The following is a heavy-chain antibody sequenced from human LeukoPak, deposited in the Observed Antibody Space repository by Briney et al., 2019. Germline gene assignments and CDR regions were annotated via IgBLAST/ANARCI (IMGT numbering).Heavy chain of an antibody. D-gene: IGHD2-21*02. CDR3: ARGLKVVVTALGY. Sequence: GGSLRLSCAASGFTFSSYSMNWVRQAPGKGLEWVSGINWNGGSTGYADSVKGRFTISRDNAKNSLYLQMNSLRAEDTALYYCARGLKVVVTALGYWGQGTLVTVSS. CDR1: GFTFSSYS. CDR2: INWNGGST. V-gene: IGHV3-20*04. J-gene: IGHJ4*02.